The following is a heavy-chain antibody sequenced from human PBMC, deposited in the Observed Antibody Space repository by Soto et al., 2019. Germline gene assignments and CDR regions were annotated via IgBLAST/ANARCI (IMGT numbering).Heavy chain of an antibody. CDR2: ITYDGNNK. Sequence: QVQLVESGGGAVQPGRSLRLSCAASGFTFSSHAMHWVRQAPGKGLECVAIITYDGNNKYYGDSVRGLLTISRDNSKNTIYLQMNSLRAEDTAVYYCARDQTGITTTGGGRIDYWGQGTLVSVSS. CDR3: ARDQTGITTTGGGRIDY. J-gene: IGHJ4*02. D-gene: IGHD6-13*01. CDR1: GFTFSSHA. V-gene: IGHV3-30-3*01.